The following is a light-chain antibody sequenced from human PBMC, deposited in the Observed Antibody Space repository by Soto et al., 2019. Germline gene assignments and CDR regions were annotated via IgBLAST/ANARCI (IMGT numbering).Light chain of an antibody. CDR3: QVWDSSSDHPD. V-gene: IGLV3-21*04. J-gene: IGLJ1*01. CDR1: NIGSKS. Sequence: SYELTQPPSVSVAPGKTARITCGGNNIGSKSVHWYQQKPGQAPVLVIYYDSDRPSGIPERFSGSNSGNTATLTISRVEAGDEAEYYCQVWDSSSDHPDFGTGTKVTVL. CDR2: YDS.